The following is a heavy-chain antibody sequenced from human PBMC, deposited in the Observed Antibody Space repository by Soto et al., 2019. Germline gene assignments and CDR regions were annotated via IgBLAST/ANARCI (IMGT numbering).Heavy chain of an antibody. D-gene: IGHD6-13*01. CDR1: GFTFSSYA. J-gene: IGHJ4*02. CDR2: ISGSGGST. V-gene: IGHV3-23*01. Sequence: PGGSLRLSCAASGFTFSSYAMSWVRQAPGKGLEWVPAISGSGGSTYYADSVKGRFTISRDNSKNTLYLQMNSLRAEDTAVYYCAKGKQQQLVLLDYWGQGTLVTVSS. CDR3: AKGKQQQLVLLDY.